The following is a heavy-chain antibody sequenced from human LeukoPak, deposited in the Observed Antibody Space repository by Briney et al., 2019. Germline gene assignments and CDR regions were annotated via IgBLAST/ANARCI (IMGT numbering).Heavy chain of an antibody. V-gene: IGHV3-23*01. D-gene: IGHD3-9*01. CDR1: GFTFSNCA. CDR2: ISGSGDST. Sequence: GGSLRLSCAASGFTFSNCAMSWVRHAPGKGPEWVSAISGSGDSTSYADSVKGRFTISRDNSKNTLHLQMNSLRAEDTAIYYCAAGAGILSGYYVYWGQGTLVTVSS. J-gene: IGHJ4*02. CDR3: AAGAGILSGYYVY.